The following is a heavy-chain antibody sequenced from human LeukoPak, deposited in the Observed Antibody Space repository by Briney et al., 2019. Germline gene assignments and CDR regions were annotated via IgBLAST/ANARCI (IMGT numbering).Heavy chain of an antibody. CDR3: ARGHYSDFTCRGFDI. Sequence: GGSLRLSCAASGFTFSSYWMSWVRQAPGKRLEWVANIKQDGSEKYYVDSVKGRFTISRYNAKNTLYLQMNSLRAEDTAVYYCARGHYSDFTCRGFDICGQGTLVTVSS. J-gene: IGHJ3*02. CDR1: GFTFSSYW. D-gene: IGHD3-3*01. CDR2: IKQDGSEK. V-gene: IGHV3-7*01.